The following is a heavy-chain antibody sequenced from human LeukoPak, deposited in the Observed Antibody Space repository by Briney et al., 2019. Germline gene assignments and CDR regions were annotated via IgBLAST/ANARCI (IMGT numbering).Heavy chain of an antibody. D-gene: IGHD3-22*01. J-gene: IGHJ4*02. CDR2: IFSRGSS. V-gene: IGHV4-59*01. CDR1: GGSISNYY. Sequence: SETLSLTCSVSGGSISNYYWSWIRQPPGKGLEWIGYIFSRGSSNYSPSLKSRVTMSVDTSKNQFSLKLSSVTAADTAVYYCARASDSSGYYDLDYWGQGTLVTVSS. CDR3: ARASDSSGYYDLDY.